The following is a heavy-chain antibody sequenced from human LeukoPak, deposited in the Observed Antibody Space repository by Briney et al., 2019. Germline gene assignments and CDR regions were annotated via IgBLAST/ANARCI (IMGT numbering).Heavy chain of an antibody. Sequence: SETLSLTCTVSGGSISSYYWSWIRQPPGKGLEWIGYIYYSGSTNYNPSLKSRVTISVDTSKNQFSLKLSSVTAADTAVYYCARDSKYYDFWSGYYNTPFDYWGQGTLVTVSS. CDR1: GGSISSYY. J-gene: IGHJ4*02. CDR3: ARDSKYYDFWSGYYNTPFDY. D-gene: IGHD3-3*01. V-gene: IGHV4-59*01. CDR2: IYYSGST.